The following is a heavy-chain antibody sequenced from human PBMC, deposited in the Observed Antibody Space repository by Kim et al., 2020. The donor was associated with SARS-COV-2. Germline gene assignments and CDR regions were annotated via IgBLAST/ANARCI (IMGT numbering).Heavy chain of an antibody. J-gene: IGHJ4*02. CDR1: GFTFSSYG. V-gene: IGHV3-30*18. D-gene: IGHD6-13*01. CDR3: AKDAFQQAGYYFDY. Sequence: GGSLRLSCAASGFTFSSYGMHWVRQAPGKGLEWVAVISYDGSNKYYADSVKGRFTISRDNSKNTLYLQMNSLRAEDTAVYYCAKDAFQQAGYYFDYWGQG. CDR2: ISYDGSNK.